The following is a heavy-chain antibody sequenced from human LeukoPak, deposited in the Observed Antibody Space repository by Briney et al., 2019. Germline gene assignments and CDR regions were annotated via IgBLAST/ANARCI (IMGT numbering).Heavy chain of an antibody. D-gene: IGHD3-3*01. J-gene: IGHJ5*02. CDR3: ARTSYYDFWSGYYSGFDP. Sequence: GASVKVSCKASGYTFTSYVINWVRQATGQGLEWMGWMNPNSGNTGYAQKFQGRVTMTRNTSISTAYMELSSLRSEDTAVYYCARTSYYDFWSGYYSGFDPWGQGTLVTVSS. CDR2: MNPNSGNT. CDR1: GYTFTSYV. V-gene: IGHV1-8*01.